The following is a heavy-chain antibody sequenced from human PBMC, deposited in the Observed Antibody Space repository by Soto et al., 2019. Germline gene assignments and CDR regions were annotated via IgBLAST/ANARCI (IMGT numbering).Heavy chain of an antibody. CDR3: AKREPSWELLNRYFDL. D-gene: IGHD1-26*01. Sequence: EVQLLESGGGLVQPGGSLRLSCAASGFTFSDYAMSWVRQAPGKGLEWVSGISASGSGSGDTTSYAGSVKGRFTISRDNSKNTLYLQTNSLRAEDTAMYYCAKREPSWELLNRYFDLWGRGTLVIVSS. J-gene: IGHJ2*01. CDR2: ISASGSGSGDTT. V-gene: IGHV3-23*01. CDR1: GFTFSDYA.